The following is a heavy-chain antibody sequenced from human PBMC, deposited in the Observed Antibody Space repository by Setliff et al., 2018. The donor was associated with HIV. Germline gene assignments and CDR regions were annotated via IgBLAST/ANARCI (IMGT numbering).Heavy chain of an antibody. CDR2: IWYDASKK. Sequence: GALRLSCAASGFTFNSYGMHWVRQAPGKGLEWVALIWYDASKKEYADSVKGRFNILRDDSKKTVDLQMNSLRADDTAVYYCVKDVVKFWSGSGALDFWGPGTLVTVSS. CDR1: GFTFNSYG. V-gene: IGHV3-33*06. D-gene: IGHD3-3*01. CDR3: VKDVVKFWSGSGALDF. J-gene: IGHJ4*02.